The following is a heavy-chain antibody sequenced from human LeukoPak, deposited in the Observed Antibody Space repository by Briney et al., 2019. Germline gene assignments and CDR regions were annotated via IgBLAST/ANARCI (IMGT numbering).Heavy chain of an antibody. V-gene: IGHV3-7*01. CDR1: GFTFNNYA. Sequence: GGSLRLSCAASGFTFNNYAMNWVRQAPGKGLEWVANIKQDGSEKYYVDSVKGRFTISRDNAKNSLYLQMNSPRAEDTAVYYCARDREYSGYPDYWGQGTLVTVSS. J-gene: IGHJ4*02. D-gene: IGHD5-12*01. CDR3: ARDREYSGYPDY. CDR2: IKQDGSEK.